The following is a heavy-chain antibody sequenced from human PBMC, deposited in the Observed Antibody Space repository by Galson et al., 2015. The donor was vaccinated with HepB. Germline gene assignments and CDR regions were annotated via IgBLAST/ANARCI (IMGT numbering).Heavy chain of an antibody. CDR3: ARRGGTTGRGGMDV. CDR2: IWYDGSNK. Sequence: LRLSCAASGFAFSSYGMHWVRQAPGKGLEWVALIWYDGSNKYYADSVKGRFTISRDNSKNTLYLQMNSLRAEDTAVYYCARRGGTTGRGGMDVWGQGTTVTVSS. V-gene: IGHV3-33*08. D-gene: IGHD2-15*01. J-gene: IGHJ6*02. CDR1: GFAFSSYG.